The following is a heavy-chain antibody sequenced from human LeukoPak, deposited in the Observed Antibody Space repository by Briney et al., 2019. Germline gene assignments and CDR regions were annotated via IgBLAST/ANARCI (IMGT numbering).Heavy chain of an antibody. V-gene: IGHV3-53*01. Sequence: GGSLRLSCASSGFTVSSNYMSWVRQAPGKGLEWVSVIYSGGSAYYADSVKGRFTISKDNSKNTLYLQMNSLRAEDTAVYYCAKDRGGGAVAGNFDYWGQGTLVTISS. CDR3: AKDRGGGAVAGNFDY. D-gene: IGHD6-19*01. CDR2: IYSGGSA. J-gene: IGHJ4*02. CDR1: GFTVSSNY.